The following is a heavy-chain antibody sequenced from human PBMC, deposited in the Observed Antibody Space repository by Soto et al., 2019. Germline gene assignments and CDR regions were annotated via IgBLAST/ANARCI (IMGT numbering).Heavy chain of an antibody. D-gene: IGHD3-22*01. V-gene: IGHV1-8*01. CDR1: GYTFTSYD. J-gene: IGHJ6*02. Sequence: QVQLVQSGAEVKKPGASVKVSCKASGYTFTSYDINWVRQATGQGLEWMGWMNPNSGNTGYAQKXXXRVXXXRNTSISTAYXXLXSXXSEDTAVYYCAREGGKYYYDSSGYYHGYYYYGMDVWGQGTTVTVSS. CDR3: AREGGKYYYDSSGYYHGYYYYGMDV. CDR2: MNPNSGNT.